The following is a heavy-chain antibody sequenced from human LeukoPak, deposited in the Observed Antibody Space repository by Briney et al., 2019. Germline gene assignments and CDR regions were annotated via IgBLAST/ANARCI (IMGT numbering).Heavy chain of an antibody. D-gene: IGHD2-15*01. CDR3: ARDGLTRILDAFDI. CDR2: INHSGST. V-gene: IGHV4-34*01. Sequence: PSETLSLTCAVYGGSFSGYYWSWIRQPPGKGLEWIGEINHSGSTNYNPSLKSRVTISVDTSKNQFSLKLSSVTAADTAVYYCARDGLTRILDAFDIWGQGTMVTVSS. CDR1: GGSFSGYY. J-gene: IGHJ3*02.